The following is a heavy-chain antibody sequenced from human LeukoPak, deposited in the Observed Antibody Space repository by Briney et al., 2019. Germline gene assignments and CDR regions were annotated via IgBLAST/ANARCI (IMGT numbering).Heavy chain of an antibody. CDR3: ARGFRDAYSRKFGS. J-gene: IGHJ4*02. Sequence: ASVKVSCKASGYTFTSYDINWVRQAAGQGLEWMAWMNPNSGNTGYAQKFQGRVTVTRNTSIDTAYMELSSLRSEDTAVYYCARGFRDAYSRKFGSWGQGALVTVSS. CDR1: GYTFTSYD. V-gene: IGHV1-8*01. D-gene: IGHD1-26*01. CDR2: MNPNSGNT.